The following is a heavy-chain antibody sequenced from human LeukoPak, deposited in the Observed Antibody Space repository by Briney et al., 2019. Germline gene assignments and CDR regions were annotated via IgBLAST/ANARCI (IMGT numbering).Heavy chain of an antibody. CDR2: IIPIFGTA. V-gene: IGHV1-69*05. CDR3: ASPAVDYYYYYYMDV. CDR1: GRTFSIYA. Sequence: ASVKVSCTASGRTFSIYAISWVRQAPGQGLEWMGGIIPIFGTANYAQKFQGRVTITTDESTSTAYMELSSLRSEDTAVYYCASPAVDYYYYYYMDVWGKGTTVTVSS. D-gene: IGHD2-2*01. J-gene: IGHJ6*03.